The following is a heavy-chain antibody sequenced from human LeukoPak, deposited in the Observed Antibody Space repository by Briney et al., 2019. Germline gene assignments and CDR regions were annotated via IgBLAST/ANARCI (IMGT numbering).Heavy chain of an antibody. V-gene: IGHV4-39*01. CDR3: ARHRYSAYASSDY. Sequence: SETLSLTCTVSGGSISSTSYYWGWIRQPPGKGLEWIGSIYYSGSTYYNPSLKSLVTISLATSKNQFSLKLSSVTAADTAVYYCARHRYSAYASSDYWGQGTLVTVSS. D-gene: IGHD5-12*01. CDR2: IYYSGST. CDR1: GGSISSTSYY. J-gene: IGHJ4*02.